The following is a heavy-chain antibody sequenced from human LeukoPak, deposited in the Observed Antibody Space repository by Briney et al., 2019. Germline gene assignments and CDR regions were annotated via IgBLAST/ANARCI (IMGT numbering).Heavy chain of an antibody. CDR1: GGSFSGYY. V-gene: IGHV4-34*01. CDR3: GGVWGQGPDY. J-gene: IGHJ4*02. Sequence: PSETLSLTCAVYGGSFSGYYWTWIRQPPGKGLEWIGEISHSGRTNYNPSLKNRVIISIDTSKNQFSLNLNSVTAADTAVYFCGGVWGQGPDYGGKGPLVTFSS. CDR2: ISHSGRT. D-gene: IGHD7-27*01.